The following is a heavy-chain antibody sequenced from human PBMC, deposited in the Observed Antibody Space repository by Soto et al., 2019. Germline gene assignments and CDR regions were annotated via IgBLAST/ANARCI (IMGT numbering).Heavy chain of an antibody. Sequence: EVNVLESGGDLVQPGGSLRLSCVASGFTFSEYAMTWVRQAPGKGLDWVSSVSANGDITYYADSVKGRFTISRDNSNNTLLLQMNSLRAEDTALHYCARGDRGGSGSPASYYFSGLDVWGQGTTVIVSS. J-gene: IGHJ6*02. V-gene: IGHV3-23*01. CDR2: VSANGDIT. CDR1: GFTFSEYA. CDR3: ARGDRGGSGSPASYYFSGLDV. D-gene: IGHD3-10*01.